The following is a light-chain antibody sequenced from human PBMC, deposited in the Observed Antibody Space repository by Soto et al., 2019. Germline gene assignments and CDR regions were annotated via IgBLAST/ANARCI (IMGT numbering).Light chain of an antibody. CDR3: QQYNTYTLT. Sequence: DIQMTNKPSNQPPAFEDRVTLTCRASQTISDWLAWYQQKPGKAPKVLIFDASTLDGGVPSRFSGHRSGTDFTLTISSLQNSDFATYYCQQYNTYTLTFGGGTKVDIK. CDR1: QTISDW. J-gene: IGKJ4*01. CDR2: DAS. V-gene: IGKV1-5*01.